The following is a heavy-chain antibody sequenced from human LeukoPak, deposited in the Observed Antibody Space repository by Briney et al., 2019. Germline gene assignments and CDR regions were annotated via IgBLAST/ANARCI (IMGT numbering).Heavy chain of an antibody. J-gene: IGHJ3*02. Sequence: ASVKVSCKASGGTFSSYTISWVRQAPGQGLEWMGRIIPILGIANYAQRFQGRVTITADESTSTAYMELSSLRSEDTAVYYCARVGATGFAFDIWGQGTMVTVSS. CDR1: GGTFSSYT. CDR3: ARVGATGFAFDI. D-gene: IGHD1-26*01. V-gene: IGHV1-69*02. CDR2: IIPILGIA.